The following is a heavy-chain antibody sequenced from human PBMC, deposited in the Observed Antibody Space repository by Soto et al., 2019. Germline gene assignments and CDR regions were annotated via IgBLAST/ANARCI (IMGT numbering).Heavy chain of an antibody. CDR3: AKGSHSSGWSDLDY. Sequence: EVQLLESGGGLVQPGGSLRLSCAASGFTFSSYAMTWVRQAPGKGLEWVSGISGGGGSTYYADSVKGRFTISRDNSKNTMYLQMNSLRAEDTAVYYCAKGSHSSGWSDLDYWGQGTLITVSS. J-gene: IGHJ4*02. V-gene: IGHV3-23*01. D-gene: IGHD6-19*01. CDR1: GFTFSSYA. CDR2: ISGGGGST.